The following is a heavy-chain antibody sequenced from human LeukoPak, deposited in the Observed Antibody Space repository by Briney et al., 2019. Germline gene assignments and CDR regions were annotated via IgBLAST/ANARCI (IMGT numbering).Heavy chain of an antibody. Sequence: SVKVSCKASGGTFSGYAISWVRQAPGQGLEWMGGIIPIFGTANYAQKFQGRVTITADESTSTAYMELSSLRSEDTAVYYCAREWGVAGAMVRGVIDYYYYGMDVWGQGTTVTVSS. J-gene: IGHJ6*02. V-gene: IGHV1-69*13. CDR1: GGTFSGYA. D-gene: IGHD3-10*01. CDR2: IIPIFGTA. CDR3: AREWGVAGAMVRGVIDYYYYGMDV.